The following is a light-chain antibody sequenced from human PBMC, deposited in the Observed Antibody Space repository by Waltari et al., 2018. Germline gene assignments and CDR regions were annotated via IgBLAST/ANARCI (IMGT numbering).Light chain of an antibody. V-gene: IGKV4-1*01. CDR2: WAS. CDR1: QIVLYSSNNKNY. J-gene: IGKJ2*01. Sequence: DIVMTQSPDSLAVSLGERATINCKSSQIVLYSSNNKNYLAWYQQKPGQPPKLLIYWASTRESGVPDRFSGSGSETDFTLTISGLQAEDVAVYYCQQYYSSLPYTFGQGTKLEIK. CDR3: QQYYSSLPYT.